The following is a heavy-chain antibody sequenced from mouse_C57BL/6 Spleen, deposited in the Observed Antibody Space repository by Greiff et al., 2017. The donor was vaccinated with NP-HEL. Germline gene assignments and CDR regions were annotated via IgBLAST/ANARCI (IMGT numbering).Heavy chain of an antibody. CDR3: ARPITTVVAYYFDY. D-gene: IGHD1-1*01. J-gene: IGHJ2*01. Sequence: EVHLVESGGGLVKPGGSLKLSCAASGFTFSDYGMHWVRQAPEKGLEWVAYISSGSSTIYYADTVKGRFTISRDNAKNTLFLQMTSLRSEDTAMYYCARPITTVVAYYFDYWGQGTTLTVSS. V-gene: IGHV5-17*01. CDR1: GFTFSDYG. CDR2: ISSGSSTI.